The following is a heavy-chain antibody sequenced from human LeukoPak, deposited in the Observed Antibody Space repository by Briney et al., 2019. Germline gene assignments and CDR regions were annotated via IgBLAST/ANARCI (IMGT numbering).Heavy chain of an antibody. CDR3: SLDYDILTGYVFDY. CDR1: GFTFSNAW. J-gene: IGHJ4*02. D-gene: IGHD3-9*01. Sequence: GGSLRLSCAASGFTFSNAWMSWVRQAPGKGLEWVGRIESKTDGGTTDYAAPVKGRFTISRDDSKNTLYLQMNSLKTEDTAVYYCSLDYDILTGYVFDYWGQGTLVTVSS. V-gene: IGHV3-15*04. CDR2: IESKTDGGTT.